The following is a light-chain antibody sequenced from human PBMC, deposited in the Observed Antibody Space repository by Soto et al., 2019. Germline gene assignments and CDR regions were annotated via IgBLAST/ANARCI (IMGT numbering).Light chain of an antibody. V-gene: IGKV3-20*01. Sequence: EIVLTQSPGTLSLSPGERATLSCRASQSVSNNYLAWYQRKPGQAPRLLIYGASSRATGIPHRFSGSGSGTDFTITISRLEPEDFAVYYCQQYDNSPWTFGQGTKVAI. CDR1: QSVSNNY. CDR2: GAS. J-gene: IGKJ1*01. CDR3: QQYDNSPWT.